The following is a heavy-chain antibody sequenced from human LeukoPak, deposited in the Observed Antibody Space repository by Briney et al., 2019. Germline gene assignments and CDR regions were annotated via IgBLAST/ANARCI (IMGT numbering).Heavy chain of an antibody. CDR3: ARVRLADERAWAY. J-gene: IGHJ4*02. Sequence: ASVKVSCKASGYTFSDFYIHWVRQAPGQGLEYAGWITPKSGDTYSPQRFQGRVTMTRDASISTAYMELSSLRSDDTAVYFCARVRLADERAWAYWGQGTLVTVSS. CDR2: ITPKSGDT. V-gene: IGHV1-2*02. D-gene: IGHD3-3*02. CDR1: GYTFSDFY.